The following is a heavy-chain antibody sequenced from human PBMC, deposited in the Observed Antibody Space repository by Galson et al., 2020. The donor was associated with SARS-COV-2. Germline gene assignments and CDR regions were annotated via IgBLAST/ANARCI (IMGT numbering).Heavy chain of an antibody. V-gene: IGHV3-9*03. D-gene: IGHD3-10*01. CDR1: GFTFDNYV. Sequence: GGSLRLSCAVSGFTFDNYVIHWVRQPPGKGLEWVSHISWKSGDIGYADSVKGRFTISRDNAKNSVYLQMNSLRTEDMALYYCARSYGLRRGDALDIWGQGTMVTVSS. CDR3: ARSYGLRRGDALDI. CDR2: ISWKSGDI. J-gene: IGHJ3*02.